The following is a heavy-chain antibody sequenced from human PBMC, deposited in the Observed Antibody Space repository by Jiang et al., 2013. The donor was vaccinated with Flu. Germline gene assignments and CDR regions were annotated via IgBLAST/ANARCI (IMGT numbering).Heavy chain of an antibody. CDR1: GFTFDDYA. CDR2: ISWNSGSI. V-gene: IGHV3-9*01. CDR3: AKTRGPYSSSWYEY. Sequence: GLVQPGRSLRLSCAASGFTFDDYAMHWVRQAPGKGLEWVSGISWNSGSIGYADSVKGRFTISRDNAKNSLYLQMNSLRAEDTALYYCAKTRGPYSSSWYEYWGQGTLVTVSS. J-gene: IGHJ4*02. D-gene: IGHD6-13*01.